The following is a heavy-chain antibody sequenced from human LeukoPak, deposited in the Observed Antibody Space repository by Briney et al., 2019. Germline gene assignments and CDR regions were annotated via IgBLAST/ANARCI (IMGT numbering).Heavy chain of an antibody. CDR3: ARPYYYDSRIDP. J-gene: IGHJ5*02. CDR1: GGSISSGDYY. CDR2: MYYSGST. D-gene: IGHD3-22*01. V-gene: IGHV4-30-4*01. Sequence: SETLSLTCTVSGGSISSGDYYWSWIRQPPGKGLEWIAYMYYSGSTYYSPSLKSRVTMSADTSKNQLSLKLSSVTAADTAVYYCARPYYYDSRIDPWGQGNLVTVSS.